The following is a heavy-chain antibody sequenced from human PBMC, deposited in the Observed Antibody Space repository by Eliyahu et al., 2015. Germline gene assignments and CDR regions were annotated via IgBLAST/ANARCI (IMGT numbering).Heavy chain of an antibody. CDR3: AKYYDILSGYSPSYYGMDV. D-gene: IGHD3-9*01. V-gene: IGHV3-30*18. CDR1: GFLXRNSG. Sequence: QVQLVESGGGVVQPGRSLXLSCAASGFLXRNSGXHWVRQAPGKGLEWVAVISYDGSNKYYADSVKGRFTISRDNSKNTLYLQMNSLRAEDTAVYYCAKYYDILSGYSPSYYGMDVWGQGTTVTVSS. CDR2: ISYDGSNK. J-gene: IGHJ6*02.